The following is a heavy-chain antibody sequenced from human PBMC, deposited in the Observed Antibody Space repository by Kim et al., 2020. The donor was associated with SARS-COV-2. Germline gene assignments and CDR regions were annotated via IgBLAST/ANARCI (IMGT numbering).Heavy chain of an antibody. CDR3: AGDVVGGVSTH. V-gene: IGHV3-30*05. Sequence: YADSLKCRLTISRDNSKNTRFLQMNSLRTKGTAVYYCAGDVVGGVSTHWGQGTLVTVSS. D-gene: IGHD1-26*01. J-gene: IGHJ4*02.